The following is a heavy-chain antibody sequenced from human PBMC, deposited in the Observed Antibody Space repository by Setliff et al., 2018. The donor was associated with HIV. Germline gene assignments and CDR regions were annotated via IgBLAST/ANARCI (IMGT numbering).Heavy chain of an antibody. CDR1: GYTLTELS. CDR3: VRGVQSPPHYSYYYMDV. CDR2: IIPILGVA. V-gene: IGHV1-69*04. D-gene: IGHD3-3*01. J-gene: IGHJ6*03. Sequence: VASVKVSCKVSGYTLTELSMHWVRQAPGQGLDWMGRIIPILGVANYAQRFQGKVTITADKSTSTAYMELTSLRFDDTAMYYCVRGVQSPPHYSYYYMDVWGEGTMVTVSS.